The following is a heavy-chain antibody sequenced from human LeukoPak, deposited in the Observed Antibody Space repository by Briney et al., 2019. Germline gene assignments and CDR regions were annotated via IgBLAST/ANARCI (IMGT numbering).Heavy chain of an antibody. D-gene: IGHD3-10*01. CDR1: GGSISSYY. CDR2: TLYSGST. Sequence: TLSLTCTVSGGSISSYYWSWIRLPPGKGLEWIGYTLYSGSTYHHPSLKSRVTISVDTSNNQFSLKLSSVTAADTAVYYCARGLWFGEMGFDPWGQGTLVTVSS. CDR3: ARGLWFGEMGFDP. J-gene: IGHJ5*02. V-gene: IGHV4-30-4*08.